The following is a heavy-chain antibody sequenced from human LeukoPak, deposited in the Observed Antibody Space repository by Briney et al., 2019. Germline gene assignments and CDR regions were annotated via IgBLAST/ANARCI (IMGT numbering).Heavy chain of an antibody. CDR2: IYYSGST. J-gene: IGHJ6*02. D-gene: IGHD4-17*01. Sequence: SETLSLTCTVSGGSISSYYWSWIRQPPGKGLEWIGYIYYSGSTNYNPSLKSRVTISVDTSKNQFSLKLCSVTAADTAVYYCAITTVTTDYYYYGMDVWGQGTTVTVSS. V-gene: IGHV4-59*08. CDR1: GGSISSYY. CDR3: AITTVTTDYYYYGMDV.